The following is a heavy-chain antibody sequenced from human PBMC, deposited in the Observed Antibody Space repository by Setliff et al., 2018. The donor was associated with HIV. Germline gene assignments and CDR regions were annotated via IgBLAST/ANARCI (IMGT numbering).Heavy chain of an antibody. V-gene: IGHV4-39*01. CDR2: IYYSGST. Sequence: PSETLSLTCTVSGGSIISSTYFWGWIRQPPGKGLECIGNIYYSGSTSYNHALKSRVTISVDTSKNQFSLKLSSVTAADTAVYYCARLLLAGMLFDYWGQGTLVTVSS. CDR3: ARLLLAGMLFDY. D-gene: IGHD6-13*01. CDR1: GGSIISSTYF. J-gene: IGHJ4*02.